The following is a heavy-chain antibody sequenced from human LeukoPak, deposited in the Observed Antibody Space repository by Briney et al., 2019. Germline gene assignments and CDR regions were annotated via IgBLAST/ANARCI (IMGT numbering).Heavy chain of an antibody. CDR3: ATIKRGNIFGFFDF. J-gene: IGHJ4*02. D-gene: IGHD5-18*01. Sequence: SETLSLTCTVSGGSISSHYWSWVRQPPGKGLEWIGYVLDNVRTKDNPSLNSRFNLSADTSKNQFSLRLTSVTAADTAVYYCATIKRGNIFGFFDFWGQGILVTVSS. CDR1: GGSISSHY. CDR2: VLDNVRT. V-gene: IGHV4-59*11.